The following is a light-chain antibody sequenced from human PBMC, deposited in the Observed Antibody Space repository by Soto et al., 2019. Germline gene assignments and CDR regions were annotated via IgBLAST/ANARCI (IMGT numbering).Light chain of an antibody. CDR3: QQYGSPPIT. Sequence: EIVMTPSPATLSVAPGESAPLSCRASQSVSSNLSWYQQKPGQAPRLLIYGASSRATGIPDRFSGSGSGTDFTLTISRLEPEDFAVYYCQQYGSPPITCGQGTRREIK. CDR1: QSVSSN. CDR2: GAS. V-gene: IGKV3-20*01. J-gene: IGKJ5*01.